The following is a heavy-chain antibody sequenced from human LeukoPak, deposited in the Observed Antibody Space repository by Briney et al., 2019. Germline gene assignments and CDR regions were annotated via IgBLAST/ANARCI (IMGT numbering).Heavy chain of an antibody. CDR1: GFTFSNYW. Sequence: GGSLSLSCAASGFTFSNYWMSWVRQAPGKGLEWVANIKEDGSEEYYVDSVKGRFTISRDNARNSLYLQMNSLRAEDTAVYYCARGSDYYGMDVWGQGTTVTVSS. D-gene: IGHD2-15*01. V-gene: IGHV3-7*01. CDR3: ARGSDYYGMDV. CDR2: IKEDGSEE. J-gene: IGHJ6*02.